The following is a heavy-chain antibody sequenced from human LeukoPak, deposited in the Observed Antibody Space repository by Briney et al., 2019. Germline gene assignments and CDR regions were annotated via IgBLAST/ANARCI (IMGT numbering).Heavy chain of an antibody. D-gene: IGHD2-2*01. CDR3: ARQIDREVPVDSDH. Sequence: PSETLSLTCAVSGHSISSNYYWGWIRQPPGKGLEWIGSIYHNGETYCSPSLKSRVTMSVDTSKNQFSLKLNSVTAADTAVYYCARQIDREVPVDSDHWGQGILVTVSS. CDR1: GHSISSNYY. V-gene: IGHV4-38-2*01. CDR2: IYHNGET. J-gene: IGHJ4*02.